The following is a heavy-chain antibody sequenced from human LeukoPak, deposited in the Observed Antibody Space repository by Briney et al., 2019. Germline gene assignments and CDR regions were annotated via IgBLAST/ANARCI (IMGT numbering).Heavy chain of an antibody. CDR3: ARGDAYNAGRFDC. CDR2: IYYSGST. Sequence: SETLSLTCSVSGGSISSYYCNWIRQPPGKGLEWIGYIYYSGSTNYNPSLKSRVTISVDTSKNQFSLRLSSVTVADTAVYYCARGDAYNAGRFDCWGQGTLVTVSS. V-gene: IGHV4-59*01. J-gene: IGHJ4*02. CDR1: GGSISSYY. D-gene: IGHD5-24*01.